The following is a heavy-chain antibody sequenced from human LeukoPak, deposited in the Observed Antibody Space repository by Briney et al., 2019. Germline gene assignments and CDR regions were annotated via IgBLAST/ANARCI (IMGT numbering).Heavy chain of an antibody. Sequence: GGSLTLSCAGSGFTFSSYAMSWVRQAPGQGLEWVSVISDSGDYTAYADSVRGRFTISRDNSRNTLYLQMISLRPEDTAVYYCAKDTSIGKYCTNGVCSPFDYWGQGTLVTVSS. D-gene: IGHD2-8*01. J-gene: IGHJ4*02. CDR1: GFTFSSYA. V-gene: IGHV3-23*01. CDR3: AKDTSIGKYCTNGVCSPFDY. CDR2: ISDSGDYT.